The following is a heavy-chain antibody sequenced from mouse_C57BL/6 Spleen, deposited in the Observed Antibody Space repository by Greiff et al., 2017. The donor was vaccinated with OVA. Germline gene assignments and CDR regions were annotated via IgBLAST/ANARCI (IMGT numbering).Heavy chain of an antibody. CDR2: IYPGDGDT. V-gene: IGHV1-82*01. J-gene: IGHJ2*01. CDR3: ARSEVFDY. Sequence: QVQLQQSGPELVKPGASVKISCKASGYAFSSSWMNWVKQRPGKGLEWIGRIYPGDGDTNYNGKFKGKATLTADKSSSTAYMQLSSLTSEDSAVYFCARSEVFDYWGRGTTRTVSS. CDR1: GYAFSSSW.